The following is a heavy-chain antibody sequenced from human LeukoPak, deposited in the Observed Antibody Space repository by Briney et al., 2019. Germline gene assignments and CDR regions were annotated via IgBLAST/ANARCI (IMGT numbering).Heavy chain of an antibody. Sequence: GESLRLSCAPCGFTFSAYSLSWVRQAPGKGLEWVAKIKKDGSEKDYVDSVKGRFTISRDNAKGSLYLQLNSLRAEDTAVYYCARGFQRGDSPVWGQGTLVTVSS. D-gene: IGHD2-21*02. CDR1: GFTFSAYS. J-gene: IGHJ4*02. CDR3: ARGFQRGDSPV. CDR2: IKKDGSEK. V-gene: IGHV3-7*01.